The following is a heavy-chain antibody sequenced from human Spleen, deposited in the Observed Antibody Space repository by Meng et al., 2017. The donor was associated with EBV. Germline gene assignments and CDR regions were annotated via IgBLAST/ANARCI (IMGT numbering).Heavy chain of an antibody. CDR1: GFSLGASGVG. CDR2: IYWDDDQ. J-gene: IGHJ4*02. V-gene: IGHV2-5*02. CDR3: AHRDRGFDN. Sequence: HITLKESGPTLVKPPQTITLSCSFSGFSLGASGVGVAWLRQSSGKALELVALIYWDDDQRYSPSLKSRLSITKDIPKNQVVLTMTNMDPADTATYYCAHRDRGFDNWGQGILVTVSS. D-gene: IGHD3-22*01.